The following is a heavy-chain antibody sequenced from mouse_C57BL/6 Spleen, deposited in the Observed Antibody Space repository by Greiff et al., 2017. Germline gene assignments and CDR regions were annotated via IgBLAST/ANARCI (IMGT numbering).Heavy chain of an antibody. D-gene: IGHD3-2*02. J-gene: IGHJ4*01. Sequence: QVQLQQSGAELVRPGASVKLSCKASGYTFTDYYINWVKQRPGQGLEWIARIYPGSGNTYYNEKFKGKATLTAEKSSSTAYMQLSSLTSEDSAVYFCARRSSGSYYYAMDYWGQGTSVTVSS. CDR2: IYPGSGNT. CDR3: ARRSSGSYYYAMDY. CDR1: GYTFTDYY. V-gene: IGHV1-76*01.